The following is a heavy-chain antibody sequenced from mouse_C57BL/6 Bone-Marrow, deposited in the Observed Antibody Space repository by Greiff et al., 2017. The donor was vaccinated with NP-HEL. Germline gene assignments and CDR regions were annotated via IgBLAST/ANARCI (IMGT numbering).Heavy chain of an antibody. CDR1: GFTFSSYA. J-gene: IGHJ1*03. V-gene: IGHV5-9-1*02. CDR3: TRDYYGSSPNWYFDV. D-gene: IGHD1-1*01. CDR2: ISSGGDYI. Sequence: EVQLVESGEGLVKPGGSLKLSCAASGFTFSSYAMPWVRQTPEKRLEWVAYISSGGDYIYYVDTVKGRFTISRDNARNTLYLQMSSLTSEDTDMYDCTRDYYGSSPNWYFDVWGTGTTVTVSS.